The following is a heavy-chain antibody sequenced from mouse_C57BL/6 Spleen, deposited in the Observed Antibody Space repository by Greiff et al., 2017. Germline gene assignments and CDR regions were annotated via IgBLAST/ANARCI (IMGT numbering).Heavy chain of an antibody. CDR3: ARPHYYGGSYPWYFDV. CDR1: GYTFTSYW. V-gene: IGHV1-50*01. J-gene: IGHJ1*03. D-gene: IGHD1-1*01. CDR2: IDPSDSYT. Sequence: VQLQQSGAELVKPGASVKLSCKASGYTFTSYWMQWVKQRPGQGLEWIGEIDPSDSYTNYNQKFKGKATLTVDTSSSTAYMQLSSLTSGDSAVYYCARPHYYGGSYPWYFDVWGTGTTVTVSS.